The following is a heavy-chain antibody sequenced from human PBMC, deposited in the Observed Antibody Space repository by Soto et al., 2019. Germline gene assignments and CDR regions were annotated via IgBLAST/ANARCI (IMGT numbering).Heavy chain of an antibody. V-gene: IGHV1-18*01. CDR3: ARRWYTTGRHLHEL. Sequence: QVQLVQSGPEVKKPWASVRVSCKASGYTFTSYGITWVRQAPGQVLECICWIRAPNGNIKYAQKLQGRLTMTTDTSTSTAYMELRSLGFDAQPVYFCARRWYTTGRHLHELWGQGNMVSVSS. D-gene: IGHD1-1*01. J-gene: IGHJ4*02. CDR1: GYTFTSYG. CDR2: IRAPNGNI.